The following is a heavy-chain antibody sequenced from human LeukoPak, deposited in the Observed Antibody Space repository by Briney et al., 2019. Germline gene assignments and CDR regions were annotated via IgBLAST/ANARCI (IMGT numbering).Heavy chain of an antibody. D-gene: IGHD6-6*01. V-gene: IGHV1-18*01. J-gene: IGHJ4*02. CDR3: ARIQSRIIAARPGNPAFDY. Sequence: GASVKVSCKASRYTFTSYDISWVRQSPGQGLEWMGWISTYNDNTHYAQTLQGRVTMTTDTSTSTVYLELKSLRSDDTAVYYCARIQSRIIAARPGNPAFDYWGRGTLVTVSS. CDR2: ISTYNDNT. CDR1: RYTFTSYD.